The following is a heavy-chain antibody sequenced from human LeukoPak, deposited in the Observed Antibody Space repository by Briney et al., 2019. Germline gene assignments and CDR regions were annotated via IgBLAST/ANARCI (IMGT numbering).Heavy chain of an antibody. CDR3: ARAMSTSGGVRNYFDS. CDR2: VSISSGTI. Sequence: PGGSLRLSCAASGFTFSSYGMHWVRQAPGKGLEWISFVSISSGTIYYADSVNGRFRISRDNAKSSLDLEMNSLRAEDTAVYYCARAMSTSGGVRNYFDSWGQGTLVTVSS. D-gene: IGHD3-16*01. J-gene: IGHJ4*02. V-gene: IGHV3-48*04. CDR1: GFTFSSYG.